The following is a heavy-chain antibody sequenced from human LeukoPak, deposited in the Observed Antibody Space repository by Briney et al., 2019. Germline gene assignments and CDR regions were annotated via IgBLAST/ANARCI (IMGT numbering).Heavy chain of an antibody. CDR2: LNSDGSRT. J-gene: IGHJ4*02. V-gene: IGHV3-74*01. CDR3: AKALRLLWFGDLEGDYFDY. CDR1: GFTFSSYW. Sequence: PGGSLRLSCAASGFTFSSYWMHWVRQAPGKGLVWVSRLNSDGSRTSYADSVKGRFTISRDNAKNTLYLQMNSLRAEDTAVYYCAKALRLLWFGDLEGDYFDYWGQGTLVTVSS. D-gene: IGHD3-10*01.